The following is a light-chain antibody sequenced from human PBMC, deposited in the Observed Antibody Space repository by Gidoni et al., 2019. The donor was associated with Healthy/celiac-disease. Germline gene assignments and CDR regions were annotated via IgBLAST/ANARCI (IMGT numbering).Light chain of an antibody. CDR3: AAWDDSLNGPV. J-gene: IGLJ2*01. CDR1: SPNIGSNA. Sequence: QSVLTQPPSASGTPGQRVTISCSGSSPNIGSNAVNWYQQPPGTAPKLLIDSNNQRPSGVPDRFSGSKSGTSASLAISGLQSEDEADYYCAAWDDSLNGPVFGGGTKLTVL. V-gene: IGLV1-44*01. CDR2: SNN.